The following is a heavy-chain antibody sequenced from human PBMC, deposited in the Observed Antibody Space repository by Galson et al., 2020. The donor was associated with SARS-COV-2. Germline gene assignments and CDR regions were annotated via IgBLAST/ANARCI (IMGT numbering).Heavy chain of an antibody. CDR3: SKAKNHMVRGVILAHYYDMDV. V-gene: IGHV3-23*01. J-gene: IGHJ6*03. Sequence: GESLKISCAASGFTFSNYVLSWVRQAPGKGLEWVSTISGNADSTYYADSVKGRFTISRDNSKNTLYLQMNSLRAEDTAVYYCSKAKNHMVRGVILAHYYDMDVWGKGTTVTVS. CDR2: ISGNADST. CDR1: GFTFSNYV. D-gene: IGHD3-10*01.